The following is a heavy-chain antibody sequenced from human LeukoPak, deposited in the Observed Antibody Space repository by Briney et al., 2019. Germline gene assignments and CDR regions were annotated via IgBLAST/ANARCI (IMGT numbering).Heavy chain of an antibody. CDR2: ISSSSSYI. Sequence: GGSLRLSCAASGFTFSSYSMNWVRQAPGKGLEWVSSISSSSSYIYYADSVKGRFTISRDNAKNSLYLQMNSLRAEDTAVYYCARDHRGYYDSSGEFDYWVQGTLVTVSS. J-gene: IGHJ4*02. CDR1: GFTFSSYS. CDR3: ARDHRGYYDSSGEFDY. V-gene: IGHV3-21*01. D-gene: IGHD3-22*01.